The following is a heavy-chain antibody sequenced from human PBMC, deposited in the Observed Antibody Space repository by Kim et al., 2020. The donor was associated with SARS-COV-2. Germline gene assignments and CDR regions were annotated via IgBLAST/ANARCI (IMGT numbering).Heavy chain of an antibody. CDR3: AKASIGTTLKDKKDDAFDI. CDR1: GGTFSSYA. J-gene: IGHJ3*02. Sequence: SVKVSCKASGGTFSSYAISWVRQAPGQGLEWMGGIIPIFGTANYAQKFQGRVTITADESTSTAYMELSSLRSEDTAVYYCAKASIGTTLKDKKDDAFDIWGQGTMVTVSS. CDR2: IIPIFGTA. V-gene: IGHV1-69*13. D-gene: IGHD2-15*01.